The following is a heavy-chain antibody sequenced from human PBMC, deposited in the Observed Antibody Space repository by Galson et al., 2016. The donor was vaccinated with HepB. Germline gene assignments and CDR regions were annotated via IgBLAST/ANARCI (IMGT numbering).Heavy chain of an antibody. Sequence: SLRLSCATSGFIFSNYWMSWVRQAPGKGLEWVAIIKDAGGEESYVDSVKGRFTISRDNAKSSLYLQMDSLISEDTAVYYCRSSRIAAAGLDHWGQGTLVTVSS. D-gene: IGHD6-13*01. CDR2: IKDAGGEE. J-gene: IGHJ4*02. CDR3: RSSRIAAAGLDH. V-gene: IGHV3-7*03. CDR1: GFIFSNYW.